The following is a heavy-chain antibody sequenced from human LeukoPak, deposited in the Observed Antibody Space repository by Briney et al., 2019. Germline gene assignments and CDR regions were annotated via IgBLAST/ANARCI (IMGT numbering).Heavy chain of an antibody. Sequence: GGSLRLSCAASGFTFSSYSMNWVRQAPGKGLEWVSSITSSSSYIYYADSVKGRFTISRDNAKNSLYLQMNSLRAEDTAVYYCARDTRLVPGLTPPGPIDYWGQGTLVTVSS. D-gene: IGHD3-22*01. CDR3: ARDTRLVPGLTPPGPIDY. CDR2: ITSSSSYI. J-gene: IGHJ4*02. V-gene: IGHV3-21*01. CDR1: GFTFSSYS.